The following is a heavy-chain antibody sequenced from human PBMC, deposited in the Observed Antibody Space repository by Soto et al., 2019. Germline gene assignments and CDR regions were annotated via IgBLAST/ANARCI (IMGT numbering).Heavy chain of an antibody. CDR2: IYYSGST. J-gene: IGHJ4*02. CDR3: ASGPIEAMVRGVGFY. Sequence: SETLSLTCTVSGGSISSYYWSWIRQPPGKGLEWIGYIYYSGSTNYNPSLKSRVTISVDTSKNQFSLKLSSVTAADTAVYYCASGPIEAMVRGVGFYWGQGTLVTVSS. D-gene: IGHD3-10*01. V-gene: IGHV4-59*08. CDR1: GGSISSYY.